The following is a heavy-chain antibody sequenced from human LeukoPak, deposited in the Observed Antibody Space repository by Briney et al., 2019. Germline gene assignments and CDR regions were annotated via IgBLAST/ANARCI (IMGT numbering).Heavy chain of an antibody. Sequence: GGSLRLSCAASGFTFSRYAMSWVRQAPGKGLEWVSAISGSGGSTYYADSVKGRFTISRDNSKNTLYLQMNSLRAEDTAVYYCAKGPDYYDSSGYYWRDYYGMDVWGQGTTVTVS. CDR3: AKGPDYYDSSGYYWRDYYGMDV. J-gene: IGHJ6*02. CDR1: GFTFSRYA. V-gene: IGHV3-23*01. CDR2: ISGSGGST. D-gene: IGHD3-22*01.